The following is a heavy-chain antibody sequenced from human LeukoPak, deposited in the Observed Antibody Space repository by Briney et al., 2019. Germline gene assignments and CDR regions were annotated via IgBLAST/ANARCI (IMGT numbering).Heavy chain of an antibody. D-gene: IGHD6-13*01. V-gene: IGHV4-38-2*02. J-gene: IGHJ3*02. CDR3: ARVTQQQLTDAFNI. CDR1: GYSISSGFY. CDR2: IYQSGIT. Sequence: PSETLSLTCTVSGYSISSGFYWGWIRQPPGKGLQWIGSIYQSGITSSNPSLKTRVTISVDTSKNQFFLKLSSVTAADTAVYYCARVTQQQLTDAFNIWGQGTMVTVSS.